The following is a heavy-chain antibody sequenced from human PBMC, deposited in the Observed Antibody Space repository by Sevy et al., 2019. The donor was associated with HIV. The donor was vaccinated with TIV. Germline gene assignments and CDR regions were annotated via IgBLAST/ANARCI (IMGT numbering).Heavy chain of an antibody. Sequence: ASVKVSCKDSGGTFSIYAISWVRQAPGQGLEWMGRIIPIFGTVNYAQKFQGRVTITADESTSTAYMELRSLRSDDTAMYYRARGVNYYDSSGYLPVGVSDYYYYYYMDVWGKGTTVTVSS. CDR1: GGTFSIYA. J-gene: IGHJ6*03. D-gene: IGHD3-22*01. CDR2: IIPIFGTV. CDR3: ARGVNYYDSSGYLPVGVSDYYYYYYMDV. V-gene: IGHV1-69*13.